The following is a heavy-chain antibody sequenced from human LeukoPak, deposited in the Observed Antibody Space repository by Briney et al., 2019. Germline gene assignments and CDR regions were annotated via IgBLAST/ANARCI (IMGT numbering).Heavy chain of an antibody. J-gene: IGHJ3*02. Sequence: SETLSLTCTVSGGSISSGSYYWSWIRQPAGKGLEWIGRIYTSGSTNYNPSLKSRVTISVDTSKNQFSLKLSSVTAADTAVYYCAREEYDILTGGNAFDIWGQGTMVTVSS. V-gene: IGHV4-61*02. CDR1: GGSISSGSYY. CDR3: AREEYDILTGGNAFDI. CDR2: IYTSGST. D-gene: IGHD3-9*01.